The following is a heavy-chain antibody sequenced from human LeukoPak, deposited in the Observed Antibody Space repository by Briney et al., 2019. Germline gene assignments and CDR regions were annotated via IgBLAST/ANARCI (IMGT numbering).Heavy chain of an antibody. CDR1: GYSFTNYW. D-gene: IGHD2-15*01. CDR3: ARLNSIDYCSGGDCYSLDY. CDR2: IYPGDSDT. J-gene: IGHJ4*02. V-gene: IGHV5-51*01. Sequence: GESLKISCQGSGYSFTNYWIGWVRQMPGKGLEWMGIIYPGDSDTRYSPSFQGLLTISADKSITTAYLQWSSLKASDTAMYYCARLNSIDYCSGGDCYSLDYWGQGTLVTVSS.